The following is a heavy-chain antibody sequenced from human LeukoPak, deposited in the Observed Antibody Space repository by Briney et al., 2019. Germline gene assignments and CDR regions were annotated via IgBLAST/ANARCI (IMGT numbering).Heavy chain of an antibody. D-gene: IGHD3-22*01. J-gene: IGHJ4*02. Sequence: GGSLRLSCAAPGFTFSSYWMHWVRQAPGKGLVWVSRIRADGGSTSYADSVKGRFTISRDNAKNTLYLQMNSLRAEDTAVYYCAKDPPYYYDSSAYYFPDYWGQGTLVTVSS. CDR2: IRADGGST. CDR3: AKDPPYYYDSSAYYFPDY. CDR1: GFTFSSYW. V-gene: IGHV3-74*01.